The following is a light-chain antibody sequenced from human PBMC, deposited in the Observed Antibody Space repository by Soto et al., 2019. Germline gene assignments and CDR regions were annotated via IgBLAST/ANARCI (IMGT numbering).Light chain of an antibody. Sequence: IPMTQSPSSLSASVRARVPINCQASQNINNYLNWYQQKPGRAPKLLIYDASNLEAGVPSRFRGSGSGTDFTLTISSLQPEDFATYYCQQSYSTPWTCGQGTKVDI. CDR2: DAS. CDR1: QNINNY. CDR3: QQSYSTPWT. J-gene: IGKJ1*01. V-gene: IGKV1-39*01.